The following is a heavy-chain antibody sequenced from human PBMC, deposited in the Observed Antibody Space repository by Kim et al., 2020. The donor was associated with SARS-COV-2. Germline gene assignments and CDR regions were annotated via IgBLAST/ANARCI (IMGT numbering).Heavy chain of an antibody. CDR2: ISSSGAGT. Sequence: GGSLRLSCAASGFTFSSYAMSWVRQAPGKGLEWVSAISSSGAGTYYADSVKGRFTISRDNSKKTLYLQMNSLRAEDTAVYYCANIDVLSARGYWGQGTLVTVSS. CDR1: GFTFSSYA. V-gene: IGHV3-23*01. D-gene: IGHD3-10*01. J-gene: IGHJ4*02. CDR3: ANIDVLSARGY.